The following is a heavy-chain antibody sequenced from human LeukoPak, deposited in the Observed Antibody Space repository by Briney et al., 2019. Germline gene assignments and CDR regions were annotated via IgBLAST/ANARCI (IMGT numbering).Heavy chain of an antibody. D-gene: IGHD3-22*01. CDR1: GFTFSSYW. J-gene: IGHJ4*02. V-gene: IGHV3-74*01. Sequence: GGSLRLSCAASGFTFSSYWMHWVRQAPGKGLVWVSRINSDGSSTSYADSVKGRFTISRDNAKNTLYLQMNSLRAEDTAVYYCATWPARGITMIPFDYWGQGTLVTVSS. CDR2: INSDGSST. CDR3: ATWPARGITMIPFDY.